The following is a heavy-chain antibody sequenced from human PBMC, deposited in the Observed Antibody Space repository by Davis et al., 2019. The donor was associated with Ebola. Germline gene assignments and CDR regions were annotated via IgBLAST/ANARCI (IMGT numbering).Heavy chain of an antibody. CDR1: GYSFTSYW. J-gene: IGHJ4*02. Sequence: GESLKISCKGSGYSFTSYWIGWVRQMPGKGLEWMTHLHPGTSDIRYSPSFQGHVTISVDNSISTAYLQWSSLKASDTAMYYCTSQGHRGSYLIHDYWGQGTQVIVSS. CDR3: TSQGHRGSYLIHDY. D-gene: IGHD5-18*01. CDR2: LHPGTSDI. V-gene: IGHV5-51*01.